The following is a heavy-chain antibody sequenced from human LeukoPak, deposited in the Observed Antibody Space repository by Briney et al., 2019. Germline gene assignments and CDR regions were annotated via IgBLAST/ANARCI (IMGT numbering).Heavy chain of an antibody. CDR3: ARSEHDFWSGYYTVDY. CDR2: IYYSGST. J-gene: IGHJ4*02. V-gene: IGHV4-59*01. D-gene: IGHD3-3*01. CDR1: GGSISSYY. Sequence: KPSETLSLTCTVSGGSISSYYWSWIRQPPGKGLEWIGYIYYSGSTNYNPSLKSRVTISVDTSKNQFSLKLSSVTAADTAVYYCARSEHDFWSGYYTVDYWGQGTLVTASS.